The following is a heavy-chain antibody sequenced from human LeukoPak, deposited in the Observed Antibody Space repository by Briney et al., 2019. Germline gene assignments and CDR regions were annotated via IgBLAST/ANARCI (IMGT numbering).Heavy chain of an antibody. V-gene: IGHV3-48*04. Sequence: GGSLRLSCAASGFTFSSYSMNWVRQAPGKGLEWVSYITGSSSTIYYADSVRGRFTISRDNAKNSLYLQMNSLRAEDTAVYYCARDPGTDGSSGWYVPDAFDYWGQGTLVTVSS. CDR2: ITGSSSTI. CDR1: GFTFSSYS. D-gene: IGHD6-19*01. J-gene: IGHJ4*02. CDR3: ARDPGTDGSSGWYVPDAFDY.